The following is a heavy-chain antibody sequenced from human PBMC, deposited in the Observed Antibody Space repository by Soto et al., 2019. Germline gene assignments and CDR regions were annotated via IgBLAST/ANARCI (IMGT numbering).Heavy chain of an antibody. CDR1: GFTFSDYY. CDR2: ISSSSSYT. Sequence: QVQLVESGEGLVKPGGSLRLSCAASGFTFSDYYMSWIRQAPGKGLEWVSYISSSSSYTNYADSVKGRFTISRDNAKNSLYLQMNSLRAEDTAVYYCARGYCSGGSCYRFDPWGQGTLVTVSS. J-gene: IGHJ5*02. CDR3: ARGYCSGGSCYRFDP. D-gene: IGHD2-15*01. V-gene: IGHV3-11*06.